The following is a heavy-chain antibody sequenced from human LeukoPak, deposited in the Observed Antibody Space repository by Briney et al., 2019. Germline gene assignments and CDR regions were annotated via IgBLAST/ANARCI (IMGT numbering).Heavy chain of an antibody. D-gene: IGHD3/OR15-3a*01. CDR3: ARALSWTTESYYYMDV. J-gene: IGHJ6*03. V-gene: IGHV1-8*01. Sequence: GASVKVSCKAPGYTFNSYDINWVRQATGQELKWMGWMNPNSGNTGYAQKFQGRVTMTKNNSITTVYMELSSLRSEDTAVYYCARALSWTTESYYYMDVWGKGTTVTVSS. CDR1: GYTFNSYD. CDR2: MNPNSGNT.